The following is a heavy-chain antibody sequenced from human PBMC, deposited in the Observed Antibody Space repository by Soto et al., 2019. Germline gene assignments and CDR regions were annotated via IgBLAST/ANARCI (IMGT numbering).Heavy chain of an antibody. J-gene: IGHJ5*02. Sequence: EVQLLQSGGGLVRPGGSLRLSCVDSGLSFSVYAFNWFRQAPGTRLEWISTIGSPDPTDYAEFVKGRFTISRDNSQSTVYMHMNSLRAEDTAMYYGARDGINGNGVVYWFDPWGQGTLVTVSS. CDR1: GLSFSVYA. CDR3: ARDGINGNGVVYWFDP. CDR2: IGSPDPT. D-gene: IGHD3-3*01. V-gene: IGHV3-23*01.